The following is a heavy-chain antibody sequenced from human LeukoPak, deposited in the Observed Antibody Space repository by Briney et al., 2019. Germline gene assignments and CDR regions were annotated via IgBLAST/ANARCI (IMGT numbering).Heavy chain of an antibody. CDR2: IGTAGDT. CDR1: GFTFSSYD. Sequence: GGSLRLSCAASGFTFSSYDMHWVRQATGKGLEWVSAIGTAGDTYYPGSVKGRFTISRDNSKNTLYLQMNSLRAEDTAVYYCARDFGVRGALDYWGQGTLVTVSS. J-gene: IGHJ4*02. CDR3: ARDFGVRGALDY. V-gene: IGHV3-13*01. D-gene: IGHD3-10*01.